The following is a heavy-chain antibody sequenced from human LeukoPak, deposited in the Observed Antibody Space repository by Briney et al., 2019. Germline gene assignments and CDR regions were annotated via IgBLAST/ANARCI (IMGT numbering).Heavy chain of an antibody. Sequence: SETLSLTCAVSGSSISSSYYGAWIRQPSGKGLEWIATISHSGSTYYNPSLKSRVTIPVDMSQNQHSLRLNSVTVADTAVYFCARVNTVMATFDYWGQGTPVTVSS. D-gene: IGHD5-24*01. CDR3: ARVNTVMATFDY. CDR2: ISHSGST. V-gene: IGHV4-38-2*01. J-gene: IGHJ4*02. CDR1: GSSISSSYY.